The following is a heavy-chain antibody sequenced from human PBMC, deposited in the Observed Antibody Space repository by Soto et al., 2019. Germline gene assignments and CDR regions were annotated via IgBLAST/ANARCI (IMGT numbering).Heavy chain of an antibody. CDR3: LRQVFGALHGLVDV. V-gene: IGHV4-59*08. D-gene: IGHD3-10*02. CDR2: IRDSGDT. CDR1: GGSISSHN. J-gene: IGHJ6*02. Sequence: QVQLQESGPGLVKPSETLSLICSDSGGSISSHNWGWVRLPPGKGLEWIGYIRDSGDTSYNPSLNIRVTMSLDTSKKEFSLKLTSVTAADTAVYYCLRQVFGALHGLVDVWGQGTTVTVSS.